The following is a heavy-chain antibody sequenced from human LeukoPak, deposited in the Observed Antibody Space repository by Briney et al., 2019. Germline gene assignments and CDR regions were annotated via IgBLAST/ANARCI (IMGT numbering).Heavy chain of an antibody. CDR1: GGSFSGYY. Sequence: SETLSLTCAVYGGSFSGYYWSWVRQPPGKGLEWIGEINHSGSTNYNPSLKSRVTISVDTSKNQFSLKLSSVTAADTAVYYCARGRPIFRRFDYWGQGTLVTVSS. J-gene: IGHJ4*02. CDR3: ARGRPIFRRFDY. CDR2: INHSGST. V-gene: IGHV4-34*01. D-gene: IGHD3-9*01.